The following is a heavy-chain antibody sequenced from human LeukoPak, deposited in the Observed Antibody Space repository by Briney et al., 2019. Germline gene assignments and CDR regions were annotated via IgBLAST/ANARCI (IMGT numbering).Heavy chain of an antibody. CDR3: AGNTRYYYDSSGYFDY. J-gene: IGHJ4*02. V-gene: IGHV1-2*02. CDR1: GYTFTGYY. Sequence: GASVKVSCKASGYTFTGYYMHWVRQAPGQGLEWMGWINPNSGGTNYAQKFQGRVTMTRDTSISTAYMELSRLRSDDTAVYYCAGNTRYYYDSSGYFDYWGQGTLVTVSS. D-gene: IGHD3-22*01. CDR2: INPNSGGT.